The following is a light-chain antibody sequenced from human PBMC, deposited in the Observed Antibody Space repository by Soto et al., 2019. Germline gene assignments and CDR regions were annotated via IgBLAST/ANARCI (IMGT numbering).Light chain of an antibody. Sequence: EIVLTQSPGTLSLSPGERATLSCRASQSVSSDYFAWYQQKPGQAPRLLIYDASSRATGIPDRFSGSGSGTDFTLTISRLDPEDFAVYYCQQYDSSPRTFGQGTKVEIK. CDR2: DAS. J-gene: IGKJ1*01. CDR1: QSVSSDY. V-gene: IGKV3-20*01. CDR3: QQYDSSPRT.